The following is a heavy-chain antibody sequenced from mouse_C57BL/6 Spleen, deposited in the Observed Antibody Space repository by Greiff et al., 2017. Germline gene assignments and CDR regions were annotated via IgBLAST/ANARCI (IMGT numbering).Heavy chain of an antibody. CDR1: GFTFSDYY. CDR3: AREPRSYAMDY. D-gene: IGHD6-1*01. J-gene: IGHJ4*01. Sequence: EVHLVESEGGLVQPGSSMKLSCTASGFTFSDYYMAWVRQVPEKGLEWVANINYDGSSTYYLDSLKSRFIISRDNANNILYLQMSSLKSEDTATYYGAREPRSYAMDYWGQGTSVTVSA. CDR2: INYDGSST. V-gene: IGHV5-16*01.